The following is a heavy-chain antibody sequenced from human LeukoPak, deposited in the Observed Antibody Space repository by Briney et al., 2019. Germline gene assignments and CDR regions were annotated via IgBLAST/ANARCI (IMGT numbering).Heavy chain of an antibody. CDR2: ISASGP. CDR3: AKDHESDGYPCLDH. CDR1: GFTFSRLA. Sequence: GGSLRLSCAASGFTFSRLAMTWVRQAPGKGLEWVSTISASGPYYADAVRGRFTISRDNSRNTLSLQMNSLRAEDTAVYYCAKDHESDGYPCLDHWGLGTLVTVSS. V-gene: IGHV3-23*01. J-gene: IGHJ4*02. D-gene: IGHD3-22*01.